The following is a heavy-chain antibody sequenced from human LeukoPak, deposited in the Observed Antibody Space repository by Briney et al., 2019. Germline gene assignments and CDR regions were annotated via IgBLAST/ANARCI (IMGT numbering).Heavy chain of an antibody. Sequence: GGSLRLSCAASGFTFSSYWVTWVRQAPGKGLEWVANINQDGSEKYYVDSVKGRFTISRDNAKSSLYLQMNSLRAEDTAVYYCARGHGVVYYYMDVWGKGTTVTISS. V-gene: IGHV3-7*01. CDR3: ARGHGVVYYYMDV. CDR1: GFTFSSYW. CDR2: INQDGSEK. D-gene: IGHD2-15*01. J-gene: IGHJ6*03.